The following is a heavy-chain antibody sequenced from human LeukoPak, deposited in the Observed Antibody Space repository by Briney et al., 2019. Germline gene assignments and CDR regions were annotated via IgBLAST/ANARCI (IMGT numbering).Heavy chain of an antibody. D-gene: IGHD1-1*01. J-gene: IGHJ4*02. Sequence: SETLSLTCTVSGNFISSFFWSWIRQPPGKGLEWIGSMHYSGDSKYNPSLSSRVSLSIDTSKQQSSLRLSSVTAADTAVYYCARDLELERNRWNYFESWGQGALVTVSS. CDR1: GNFISSFF. CDR2: MHYSGDS. CDR3: ARDLELERNRWNYFES. V-gene: IGHV4-59*01.